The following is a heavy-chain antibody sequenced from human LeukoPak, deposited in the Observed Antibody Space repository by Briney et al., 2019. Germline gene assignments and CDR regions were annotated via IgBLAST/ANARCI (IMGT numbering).Heavy chain of an antibody. CDR1: GYTFTGYY. CDR2: INPNSGGT. Sequence: WASVKVSCKASGYTFTGYYMHWVRQAPGQGLEWMGRINPNSGGTNYAQKFQGRVTMTRDTSTSTVYMELSSLRSEDTAVYYCARDRIVVVTAMDEPDDAFDIWGQGTMVTVSS. CDR3: ARDRIVVVTAMDEPDDAFDI. J-gene: IGHJ3*02. V-gene: IGHV1-2*06. D-gene: IGHD2-21*02.